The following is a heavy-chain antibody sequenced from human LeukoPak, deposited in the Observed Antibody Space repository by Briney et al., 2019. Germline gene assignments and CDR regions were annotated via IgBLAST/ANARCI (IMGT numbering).Heavy chain of an antibody. D-gene: IGHD1-26*01. CDR2: IYYSGST. V-gene: IGHV4-59*08. J-gene: IGHJ4*02. CDR1: GGSISSYY. CDR3: ARHLLNSGSYEC. Sequence: PSETLSLTCTVSGGSISSYYWSWIRQPPGKGLEWIGYIYYSGSTNYNPPLKSRVTISVDTSKNQFSLKLSSVTAADTAVYYCARHLLNSGSYECWGQGTLVTVSS.